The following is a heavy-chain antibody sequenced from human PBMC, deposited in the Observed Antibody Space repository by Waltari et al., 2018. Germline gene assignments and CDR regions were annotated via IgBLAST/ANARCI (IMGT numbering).Heavy chain of an antibody. V-gene: IGHV4-30-2*01. Sequence: QLQLQESGSGLVKPSQTLSLTCAVSGGSLSSGGYSWRWIRQPPGKGLEWIGYIYHSGSTYYNPSLKSRVTISVDRSKNQFSLKLSSVTAADTAVYYCARAVQYGGYPGIFDYWGQGTLVTVSS. CDR1: GGSLSSGGYS. D-gene: IGHD5-12*01. J-gene: IGHJ4*02. CDR3: ARAVQYGGYPGIFDY. CDR2: IYHSGST.